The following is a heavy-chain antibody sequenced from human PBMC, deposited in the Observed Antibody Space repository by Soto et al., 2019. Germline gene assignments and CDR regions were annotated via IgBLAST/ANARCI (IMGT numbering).Heavy chain of an antibody. CDR1: GGSISSGGYY. CDR3: AREVSTHFEY. Sequence: SETLSLTCTVSGGSISSGGYYWSWIRQHPGKGLEWIGFISYSGSTSYNPSLKSRVSISADTSKNHFSLRVSPVTAADTAVYYCAREVSTHFEYWGQGTRVTAPQ. D-gene: IGHD6-13*01. V-gene: IGHV4-31*03. J-gene: IGHJ4*02. CDR2: ISYSGST.